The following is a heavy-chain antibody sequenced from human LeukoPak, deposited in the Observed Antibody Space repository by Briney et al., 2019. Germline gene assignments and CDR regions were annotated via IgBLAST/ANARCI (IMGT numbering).Heavy chain of an antibody. V-gene: IGHV1-18*01. J-gene: IGHJ4*02. CDR3: ARVPYSSGWYGTGDFDY. CDR2: ISAYNGNT. Sequence: ASVKVSCKASGYTFINYGITWVRQAPGQGLEWMGWISAYNGNTNYAQKLQGRVTMTTDTSTSTAYMELRSLRSDDTAVYYCARVPYSSGWYGTGDFDYWGQGTLVTVSS. D-gene: IGHD6-19*01. CDR1: GYTFINYG.